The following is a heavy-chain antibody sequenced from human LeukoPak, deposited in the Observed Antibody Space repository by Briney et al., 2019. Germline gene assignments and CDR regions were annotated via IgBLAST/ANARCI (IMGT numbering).Heavy chain of an antibody. CDR1: GFTFSSYA. D-gene: IGHD4-17*01. CDR3: AKDVGRGYGDSYYFDY. J-gene: IGHJ4*02. V-gene: IGHV3-23*01. CDR2: ISGSGGST. Sequence: GGSLRLSCAASGFTFSSYAMSWVRQAPGKGLEWVSAISGSGGSTYYADSVKGRFTISRDNSENTLYLQMNSLRAEDTAVYYCAKDVGRGYGDSYYFDYWGQGTLVTVSS.